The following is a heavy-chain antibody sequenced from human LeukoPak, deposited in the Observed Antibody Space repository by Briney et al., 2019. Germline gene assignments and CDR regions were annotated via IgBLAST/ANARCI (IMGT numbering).Heavy chain of an antibody. CDR3: ARGGNEDAFDI. Sequence: GGSLRLSCAASGFTFSNYEMNWVRQAPGKGLEWISYISSGGSPTYYADSVKGRFTISRDNAKNSLSLQMNSLRAEDTAVYYCARGGNEDAFDIWGQGTMVTVSS. CDR2: ISSGGSPT. V-gene: IGHV3-48*03. CDR1: GFTFSNYE. J-gene: IGHJ3*02. D-gene: IGHD1-1*01.